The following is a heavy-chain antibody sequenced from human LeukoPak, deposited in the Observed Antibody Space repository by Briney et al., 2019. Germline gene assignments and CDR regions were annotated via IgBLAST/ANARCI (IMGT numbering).Heavy chain of an antibody. V-gene: IGHV4-59*01. D-gene: IGHD1-26*01. CDR1: GGSISTYY. CDR2: IYYSGST. Sequence: SETLSLTCTVSGGSISTYYWSWIRQPPGKGLEWIGYIYYSGSTNYNPSLKSRVTISVDTSKNKLCLKLNSVTAADTAVYYCARDPYSGSYSFDYWGQGTLVTVSS. J-gene: IGHJ4*02. CDR3: ARDPYSGSYSFDY.